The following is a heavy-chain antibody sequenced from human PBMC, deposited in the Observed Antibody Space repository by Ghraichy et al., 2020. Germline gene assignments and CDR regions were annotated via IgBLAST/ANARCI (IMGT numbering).Heavy chain of an antibody. J-gene: IGHJ4*02. CDR3: ARAAGEYRGYGY. D-gene: IGHD5-18*01. V-gene: IGHV3-53*01. Sequence: GESLNISCAASGFTVSTNYMSWVRQAPGRGLEWVSVIYSGGNTHYADSVKGRFIISRDSSENALYLQMNSLRAEDKALYYCARAAGEYRGYGYWGQGTLVTVSS. CDR1: GFTVSTNY. CDR2: IYSGGNT.